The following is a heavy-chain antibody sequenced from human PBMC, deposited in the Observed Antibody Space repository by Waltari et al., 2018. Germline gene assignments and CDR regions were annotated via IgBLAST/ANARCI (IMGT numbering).Heavy chain of an antibody. Sequence: EVQLVQSGAEVKKPGATVKISCKVSGYTFTDYYMHWVQQAPGKGLEWMGLVDPEDGEKIDAEKFKGRVTITADTSTDTAYMELRRLRSEDTAVYYCAMNTMIVVVRGDFDIWGQGTMVTVSS. CDR2: VDPEDGEK. J-gene: IGHJ3*02. D-gene: IGHD3-22*01. CDR3: AMNTMIVVVRGDFDI. V-gene: IGHV1-69-2*01. CDR1: GYTFTDYY.